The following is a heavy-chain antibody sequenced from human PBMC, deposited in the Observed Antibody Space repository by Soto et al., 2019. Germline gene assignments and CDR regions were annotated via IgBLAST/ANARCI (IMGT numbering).Heavy chain of an antibody. CDR1: GFSLSTSGEA. V-gene: IGHV2-5*02. J-gene: IGHJ5*02. D-gene: IGHD3-10*01. Sequence: QITLKESGPALVKPTQTLTLTCTISGFSLSTSGEAVGWIRQPPGEALEWLALIYWDDDNRYNPTLKTRLTITKDTSKNQVVLTLTNMDPVDTATYYCAHYVSASPAGWFDPWGQGILVTVSS. CDR3: AHYVSASPAGWFDP. CDR2: IYWDDDN.